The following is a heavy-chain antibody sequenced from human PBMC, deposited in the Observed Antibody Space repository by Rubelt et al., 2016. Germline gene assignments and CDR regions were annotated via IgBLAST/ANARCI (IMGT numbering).Heavy chain of an antibody. D-gene: IGHD3-10*01. CDR2: INHSGRT. CDR1: GGSFSGYY. V-gene: IGHV4-34*01. J-gene: IGHJ4*02. Sequence: QVQLQQWGAGLLKPSETLSLTCAVYGGSFSGYYWSWIRQPPGKGLEWIGEINHSGRTNYNQSLKSRVTISVDTSKNQFSLKLSSVTAADTAVYYCASRGRYYGSGSYPPRTGIVDYWGQGTLVTVSS. CDR3: ASRGRYYGSGSYPPRTGIVDY.